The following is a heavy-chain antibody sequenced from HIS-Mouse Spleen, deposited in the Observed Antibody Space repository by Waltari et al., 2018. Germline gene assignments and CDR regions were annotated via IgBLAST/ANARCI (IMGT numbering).Heavy chain of an antibody. J-gene: IGHJ4*02. V-gene: IGHV3-30*18. CDR3: AKIRVGATDY. CDR1: GFTFSSYG. Sequence: QVQLVESGGGLVQPGRSLRLSCAASGFTFSSYGMHWVRQAPGKGLEWVAVISYDGSNKYYADSVKGRFTISRDNSKNTLYLQMNSLRAEDTAVYYCAKIRVGATDYWGQGTLVTVSS. D-gene: IGHD1-26*01. CDR2: ISYDGSNK.